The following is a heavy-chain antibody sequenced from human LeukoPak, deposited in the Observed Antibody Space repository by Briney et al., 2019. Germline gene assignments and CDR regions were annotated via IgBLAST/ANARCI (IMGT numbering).Heavy chain of an antibody. CDR2: ISGSGGST. CDR1: GFTFSSYA. J-gene: IGHJ6*03. Sequence: HAGGSLRLSCAASGFTFSSYAMSWVRQAPGKGLEWVSAISGSGGSTYYADSVKGRFTISRDNSKNTLYLQMNSLRAEDTAVYYCAKYVCGSEDAAGSYSGGSCWLLYYYYYYMDVWGKGTTVTVSS. D-gene: IGHD2-15*01. V-gene: IGHV3-23*01. CDR3: AKYVCGSEDAAGSYSGGSCWLLYYYYYYMDV.